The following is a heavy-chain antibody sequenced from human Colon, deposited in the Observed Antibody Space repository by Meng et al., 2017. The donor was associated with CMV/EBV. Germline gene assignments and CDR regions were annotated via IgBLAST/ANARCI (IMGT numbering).Heavy chain of an antibody. V-gene: IGHV3-7*01. D-gene: IGHD6-6*01. Sequence: GGSLRLSCVASGFTLSSDWMNWVRQAPGKGLEWVANIKQDGSEKNYADSVKGRFTISRDNAQNSLYLQMTSLRVEDTSIYYCMTPTGSSDYWGQGALVTVSS. CDR3: MTPTGSSDY. CDR2: IKQDGSEK. J-gene: IGHJ4*02. CDR1: GFTLSSDW.